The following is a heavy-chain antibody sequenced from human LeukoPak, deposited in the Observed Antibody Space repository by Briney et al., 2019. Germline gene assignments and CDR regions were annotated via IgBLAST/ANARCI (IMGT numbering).Heavy chain of an antibody. CDR3: ARAALSSSSGAARWGAGDAFDI. D-gene: IGHD6-6*01. Sequence: GASVKVSCKVSGKTLSDLSIHWLRQPPGKGLEWLGGSDPEDGERIYAQKFQGRVTMTRDMSTSTVYMELSSLRSEDTAVYYCARAALSSSSGAARWGAGDAFDIWGQGTMVTVSS. J-gene: IGHJ3*02. CDR1: GKTLSDLS. V-gene: IGHV1-24*01. CDR2: SDPEDGER.